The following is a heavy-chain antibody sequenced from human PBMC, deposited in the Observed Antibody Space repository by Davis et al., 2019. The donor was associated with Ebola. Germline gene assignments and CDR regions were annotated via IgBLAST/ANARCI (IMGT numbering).Heavy chain of an antibody. V-gene: IGHV4-34*01. Sequence: SETLSLTCAVYGGSFSGYYWSWIRQPPGKGLEWIGEINHSGSTNYNPSLKSRVTISVDTSKNQFSLKLSSVTAADTAVYYCASWRDYDFWISPVHWGQGTLVTVSS. CDR2: INHSGST. CDR1: GGSFSGYY. D-gene: IGHD3-3*01. J-gene: IGHJ4*02. CDR3: ASWRDYDFWISPVH.